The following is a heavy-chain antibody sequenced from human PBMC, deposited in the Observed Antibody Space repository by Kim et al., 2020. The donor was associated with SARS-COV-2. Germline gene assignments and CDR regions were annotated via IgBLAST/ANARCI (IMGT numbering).Heavy chain of an antibody. CDR2: INAGNGNT. V-gene: IGHV1-3*01. D-gene: IGHD1-26*01. CDR3: ARGLGVNYYYFAMDV. Sequence: ASVKVSCKASRYTFTKYSIHWVRQAPGQGLEWMGWINAGNGNTKYSQKFQGRATITRDTSASTAYMELSSLRSEDTAVYYCARGLGVNYYYFAMDVWGQGTTFTVSS. J-gene: IGHJ6*02. CDR1: RYTFTKYS.